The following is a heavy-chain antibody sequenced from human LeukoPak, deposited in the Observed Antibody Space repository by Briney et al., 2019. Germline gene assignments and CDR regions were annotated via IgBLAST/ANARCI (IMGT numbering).Heavy chain of an antibody. J-gene: IGHJ6*03. Sequence: GGSLRLSCAASGFTFSSYAMSWVRQAPGKGLEWVSAISGSGGSTYYADSVKGRFTISRDNSKNTLYLQMNSLRAEDTAVYYCANHDCSSTSCYRGYYYYMDVWGKGTTVTVSS. CDR1: GFTFSSYA. D-gene: IGHD2-2*01. V-gene: IGHV3-23*01. CDR3: ANHDCSSTSCYRGYYYYMDV. CDR2: ISGSGGST.